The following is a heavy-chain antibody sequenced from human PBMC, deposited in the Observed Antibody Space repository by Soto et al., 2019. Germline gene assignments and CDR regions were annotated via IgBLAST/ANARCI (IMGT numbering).Heavy chain of an antibody. V-gene: IGHV1-69*01. D-gene: IGHD2-2*01. CDR1: GGTFGRYA. J-gene: IGHJ6*02. Sequence: QVQLVQSGAEVKKPGSSVKVSCKASGGTFGRYAISWVRQAPGQGLEWMGGILPFLGTANYAQKFQGRFTIAADESTSTAYMELSSLRSEDTAVYYCARSQGSSTSLEIYYYYYYGMDVWGQGTTVTVSS. CDR2: ILPFLGTA. CDR3: ARSQGSSTSLEIYYYYYYGMDV.